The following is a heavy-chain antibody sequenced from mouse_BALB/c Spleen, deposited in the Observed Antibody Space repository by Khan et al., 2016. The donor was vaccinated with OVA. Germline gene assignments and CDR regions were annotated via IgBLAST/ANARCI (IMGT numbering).Heavy chain of an antibody. CDR1: RYTFTNYG. J-gene: IGHJ4*01. V-gene: IGHV9-3-1*01. CDR3: ARPPYFSYVRVY. CDR2: INTNTGEP. Sequence: QIQLVQSGPELKKPGETVKISCKASRYTFTNYGLNWVKQAPGKGLQWMGWINTNTGEPTYAVDFKGRFAFSLETSASTAYLQINNLKNEDTATYCCARPPYFSYVRVYWGQGTSVTVSS. D-gene: IGHD2-10*01.